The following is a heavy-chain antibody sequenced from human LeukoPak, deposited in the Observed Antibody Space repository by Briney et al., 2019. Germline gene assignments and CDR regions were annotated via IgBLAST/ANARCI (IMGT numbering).Heavy chain of an antibody. CDR1: GDSITSFY. CDR3: AMTARTFPS. V-gene: IGHV4-4*09. D-gene: IGHD1-7*01. CDR2: IYINDDT. Sequence: SETLSLTCSVSGDSITSFYWSWLRQAPGKGLECIGFIYINDDTSYNPSLKGRATLSLDTSMNQFSLRLTSVTAADTAVYYCAMTARTFPSWGPGILVTVSS. J-gene: IGHJ5*02.